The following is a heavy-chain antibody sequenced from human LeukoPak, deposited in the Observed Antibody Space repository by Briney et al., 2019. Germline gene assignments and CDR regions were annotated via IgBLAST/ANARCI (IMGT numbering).Heavy chain of an antibody. CDR1: GFTVSGNH. V-gene: IGHV3-53*01. CDR3: ARGSFLNV. CDR2: IYPDGTT. Sequence: GGSLRLSCAASGFTVSGNHLSWVRQAPGKGLEWVSFIYPDGTTYYADSVEGRFTISRDSAKHTVYLQMDSLRAEDTALYYCARGSFLNVWGQGTLVTVSS. J-gene: IGHJ4*02.